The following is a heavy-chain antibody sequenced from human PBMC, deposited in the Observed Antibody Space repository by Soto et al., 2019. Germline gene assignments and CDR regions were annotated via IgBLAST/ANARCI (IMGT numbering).Heavy chain of an antibody. D-gene: IGHD3-3*01. CDR1: GGSVNGYY. CDR2: INHTGGT. CDR3: ATRITVFGLLIPPFDP. Sequence: LSLTCAVYGGSVNGYYWNWIRQPPGKGLEWIGEINHTGGTHHNPSLKSRVTMSVDTSKNQFSLRLSSVTAADTAIYYCATRITVFGLLIPPFDPWGQGTQVTVSS. V-gene: IGHV4-34*01. J-gene: IGHJ5*02.